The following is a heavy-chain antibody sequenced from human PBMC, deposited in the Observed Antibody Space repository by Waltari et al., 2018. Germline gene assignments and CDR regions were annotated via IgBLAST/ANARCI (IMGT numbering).Heavy chain of an antibody. Sequence: EVQLVESGGGLVQPGGSLKLSCAASGFIFSGSPIHWVRQASGKGVEGVGRIGNQGNTYATVYTESVKGRFTISRDDSKNTAYLQMNSLKIEDTAFYYCTRSPGFGPWGQGTLVTVSS. V-gene: IGHV3-73*02. CDR3: TRSPGFGP. CDR1: GFIFSGSP. CDR2: IGNQGNTYAT. J-gene: IGHJ5*02.